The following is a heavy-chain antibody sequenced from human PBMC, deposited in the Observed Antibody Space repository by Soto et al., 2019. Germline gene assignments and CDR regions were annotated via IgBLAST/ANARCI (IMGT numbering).Heavy chain of an antibody. CDR1: GFTFTSSA. CDR3: AAVSNFWSGYNN. J-gene: IGHJ4*02. CDR2: IVVGSGNT. Sequence: ASVKVSCKASGFTFTSSAVQWVRQARGQRLEWIGWIVVGSGNTNYAQKFQERVTITRDMSTSTAYMELSSLRSEDTAVYYCAAVSNFWSGYNNWGQGTLVTVSS. V-gene: IGHV1-58*01. D-gene: IGHD3-3*01.